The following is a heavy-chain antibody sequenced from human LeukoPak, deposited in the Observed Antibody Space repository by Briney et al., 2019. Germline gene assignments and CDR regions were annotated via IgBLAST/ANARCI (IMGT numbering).Heavy chain of an antibody. CDR1: GFTFSSYE. CDR3: ARASRYNWNYEYYYYMDV. CDR2: ISSSGSTI. D-gene: IGHD1-7*01. Sequence: GGSLRLSCAASGFTFSSYEMNWVRQAPGKGLEWVSYISSSGSTIYYADSVKGRFTISRDNAKNSLYLQMNSLRAEDTAVYYCARASRYNWNYEYYYYMDVWGKGTTVTVSS. V-gene: IGHV3-48*03. J-gene: IGHJ6*03.